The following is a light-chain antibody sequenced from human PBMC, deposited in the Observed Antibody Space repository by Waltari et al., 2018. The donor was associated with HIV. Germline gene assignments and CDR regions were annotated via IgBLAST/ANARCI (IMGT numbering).Light chain of an antibody. Sequence: KFMLTQPHSMSESPGKTVTISCTRTSGSIDSNYVQWFQQRPGSAPTTGSFDVDRRPSVVPARFSGSIDNASNSASLTFSGLRPEDEADYYCQSFETGTQVFGGGTKLTVL. V-gene: IGLV6-57*03. J-gene: IGLJ3*02. CDR3: QSFETGTQV. CDR1: SGSIDSNY. CDR2: DVD.